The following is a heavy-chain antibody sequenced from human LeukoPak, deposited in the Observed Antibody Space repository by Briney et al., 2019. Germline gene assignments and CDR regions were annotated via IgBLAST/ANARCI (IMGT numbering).Heavy chain of an antibody. V-gene: IGHV4-34*01. Sequence: SETLSLTCAVYGGSFSGYHWSWIRQPPGKGLEWIGEINHSGSTNYNPSLKSRVTISVDTSKNQFSLKLSSVTAADTAVYYCARAGYVWGSYRYPTNNWFDPWGQGTLVTVSS. CDR1: GGSFSGYH. CDR2: INHSGST. CDR3: ARAGYVWGSYRYPTNNWFDP. J-gene: IGHJ5*02. D-gene: IGHD3-16*02.